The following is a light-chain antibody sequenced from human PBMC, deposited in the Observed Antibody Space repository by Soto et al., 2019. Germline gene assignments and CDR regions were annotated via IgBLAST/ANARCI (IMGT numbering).Light chain of an antibody. CDR3: QQLNAYPLT. Sequence: IEMTQSPSSVSASVGDRVTITCRASQDISTYLAWYQQTSGKAPKLLISAASTLQRGVPSRFRGSGSGTQFTLTISSLQPEDFATYYCQQLNAYPLTFGGGTRVEIK. J-gene: IGKJ4*01. CDR2: AAS. V-gene: IGKV1-9*01. CDR1: QDISTY.